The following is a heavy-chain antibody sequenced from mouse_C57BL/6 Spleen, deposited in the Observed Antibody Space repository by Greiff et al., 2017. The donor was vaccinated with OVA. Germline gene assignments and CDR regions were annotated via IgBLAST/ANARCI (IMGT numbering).Heavy chain of an antibody. V-gene: IGHV5-17*01. CDR3: ASEWSPGSWFAY. CDR1: GFTFSDYG. Sequence: EVLLVESGGGLVKPGGSLKLSCAASGFTFSDYGMPWVRQAPEKGLEWVAYISSGSSTIYYADTVKGRFTISRDNAKNTLFLQMTSLRSEDTAMDYCASEWSPGSWFAYWGKGTLVTVSA. D-gene: IGHD1-3*01. CDR2: ISSGSSTI. J-gene: IGHJ3*01.